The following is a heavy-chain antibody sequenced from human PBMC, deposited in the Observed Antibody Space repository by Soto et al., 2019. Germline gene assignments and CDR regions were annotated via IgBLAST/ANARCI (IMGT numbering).Heavy chain of an antibody. V-gene: IGHV1-69*13. CDR1: GGTFSSYA. CDR2: IIPIFGTA. J-gene: IGHJ6*02. D-gene: IGHD2-8*01. CDR3: ARAPMYCSNGGCYSEGVDE. Sequence: VSSVKVSCKAAGGTFSSYAISWVRPTPGQGLEWMVRIIPIFGTANYAQKFKGRATITADESTSTAYMELSSLRSEDMAVYYCARAPMYCSNGGCYSEGVDEWG.